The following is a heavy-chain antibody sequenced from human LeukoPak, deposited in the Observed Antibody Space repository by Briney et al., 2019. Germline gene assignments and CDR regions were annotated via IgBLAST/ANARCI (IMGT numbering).Heavy chain of an antibody. D-gene: IGHD6-19*01. CDR2: IYYSGST. J-gene: IGHJ5*02. CDR3: ARGLEYSSGWYTRGGWFDP. V-gene: IGHV4-61*05. CDR1: GGSISSSSYY. Sequence: SETLSLNCSVSGGSISSSSYYWGWIRQPPGKGLEWIGYIYYSGSTNYNPSLKSRVTISVDTSKNQFSLKLSSVTAADTAVYYCARGLEYSSGWYTRGGWFDPWGQGTLVTVSS.